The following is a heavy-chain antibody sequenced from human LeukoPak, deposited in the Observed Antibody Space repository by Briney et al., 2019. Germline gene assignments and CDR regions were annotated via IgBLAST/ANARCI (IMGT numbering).Heavy chain of an antibody. V-gene: IGHV1-69*05. CDR1: GGTFSSYA. CDR2: IIPIFGTA. CDR3: ARMMSMVRGTYGMDV. J-gene: IGHJ6*02. Sequence: SVKVSCKASGGTFSSYAISWVRQAPGQGPEWMGGIIPIFGTANYAQKFQGRVTITTDESTSTAYMELSSLRSEDTAVYYCARMMSMVRGTYGMDVWGQGTTVTVSS. D-gene: IGHD3-10*01.